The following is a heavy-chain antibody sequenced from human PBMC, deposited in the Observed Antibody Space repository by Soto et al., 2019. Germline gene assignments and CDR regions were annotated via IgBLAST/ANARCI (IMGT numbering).Heavy chain of an antibody. D-gene: IGHD1-26*01. V-gene: IGHV3-23*01. Sequence: EVQLLESGGGLLQPGRSLRLSCAASGFTFTDYAMSWVRQAPGKGLEWVSLIDASGGYTYYADSVKGRFTISRDNSRNTLYLQMNILRAEDTAVYYCAKDPKGGPPYYFDYWGQGSLASVSS. CDR3: AKDPKGGPPYYFDY. CDR1: GFTFTDYA. J-gene: IGHJ4*02. CDR2: IDASGGYT.